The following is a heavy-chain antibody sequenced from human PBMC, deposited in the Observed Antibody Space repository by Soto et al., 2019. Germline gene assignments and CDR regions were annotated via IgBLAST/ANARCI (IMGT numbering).Heavy chain of an antibody. CDR2: INGGNGNT. J-gene: IGHJ5*02. CDR1: GYTFTKYA. CDR3: ARGEGYCSGGTCYRWFDP. Sequence: QVQLVQSGAEVKKPGASLKFSCKASGYTFTKYAIHWVRQAPGQRLEWMGWINGGNGNTKYSQKFQGRVTVSRDTSASTAYMELSSLRFEDTGVYYCARGEGYCSGGTCYRWFDPWGQGTLVTVSA. D-gene: IGHD2-15*01. V-gene: IGHV1-3*01.